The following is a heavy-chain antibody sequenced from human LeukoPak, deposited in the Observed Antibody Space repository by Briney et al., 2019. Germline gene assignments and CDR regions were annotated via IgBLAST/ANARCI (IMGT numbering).Heavy chain of an antibody. Sequence: GGSLRLSCAASGFTFSSYSMNWVRQAPGKGLEWVSYISSSSSTIYYADSVKGRFTISRDNAKNSLYLQMNSLRAEDTAVYYRARGGKQWLVRRGPFDPWGQGTLVTVSS. CDR3: ARGGKQWLVRRGPFDP. V-gene: IGHV3-48*01. J-gene: IGHJ5*02. CDR2: ISSSSSTI. CDR1: GFTFSSYS. D-gene: IGHD6-19*01.